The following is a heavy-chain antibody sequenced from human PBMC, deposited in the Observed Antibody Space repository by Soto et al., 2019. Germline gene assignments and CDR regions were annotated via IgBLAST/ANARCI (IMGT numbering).Heavy chain of an antibody. CDR2: INPSGGST. V-gene: IGHV1-46*03. CDR3: AKGGSGSYHYYYYYYMDV. D-gene: IGHD3-10*01. CDR1: GYTFTSYY. Sequence: ASVKVSCKASGYTFTSYYMHWVRQAPGQGLEWMGIINPSGGSTSYAQKFQGRVTMTRDTSTSTVYMELSSLRSEDTAVYYCAKGGSGSYHYYYYYYMDVWGKGTTVTVSS. J-gene: IGHJ6*03.